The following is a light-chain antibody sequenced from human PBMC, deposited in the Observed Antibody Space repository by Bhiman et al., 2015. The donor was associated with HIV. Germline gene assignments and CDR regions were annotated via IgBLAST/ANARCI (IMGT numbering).Light chain of an antibody. J-gene: IGLJ3*02. V-gene: IGLV6-57*01. CDR2: EDN. Sequence: NFMLTQPHSVSESPGKTVTIFCTRTSGSIAHNYVQWYQQRPGSSPTTVIYEDNRTFSGVPDRFSGSIDSSSNSAFLTISGLKTEDEADYYCQYYDSTTLHWVFGGRDQADRP. CDR1: SGSIAHNY. CDR3: QYYDSTTLHWV.